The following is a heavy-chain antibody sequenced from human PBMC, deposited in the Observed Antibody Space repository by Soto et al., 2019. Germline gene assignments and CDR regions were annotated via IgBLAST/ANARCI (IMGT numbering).Heavy chain of an antibody. CDR1: GGSISSYY. D-gene: IGHD4-17*01. Sequence: PSETLSLTCTVSGGSISSYYWSWIRQPPGKGLEWIGYIYYSGSTNYNPSLKSRVTISVDTSKNQFSLKLSSVTAADTAVYYCATASDTVTTNFDNWGQGTLVSVSS. CDR2: IYYSGST. J-gene: IGHJ4*02. V-gene: IGHV4-59*08. CDR3: ATASDTVTTNFDN.